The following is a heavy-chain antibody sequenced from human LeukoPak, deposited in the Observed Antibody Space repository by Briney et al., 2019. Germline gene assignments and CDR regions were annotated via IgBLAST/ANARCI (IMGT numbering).Heavy chain of an antibody. J-gene: IGHJ4*02. V-gene: IGHV6-1*01. CDR3: ARGGYSSSWLTRKKGPFDY. Sequence: SQTLSLTCAISGDSVSSNSSAWNWIRQSPSRGLEWLGRTYYRSKWYNDYAVSVKSRITINPDTSKNQFSPQLNSVTPEDTAVYYCARGGYSSSWLTRKKGPFDYWGQGTLVTVSS. CDR1: GDSVSSNSSA. D-gene: IGHD6-13*01. CDR2: TYYRSKWYN.